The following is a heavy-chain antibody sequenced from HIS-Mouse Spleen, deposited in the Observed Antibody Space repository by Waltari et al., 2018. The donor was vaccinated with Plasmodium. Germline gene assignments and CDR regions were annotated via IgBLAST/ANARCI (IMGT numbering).Heavy chain of an antibody. J-gene: IGHJ4*02. CDR3: ARYKYAAGLYYFDY. CDR1: GGSISSYY. V-gene: IGHV4-59*08. D-gene: IGHD6-13*01. CDR2: IYYSGST. Sequence: QVQLQESGPGLVKPSETLSLTCTVSGGSISSYYWSWIRQPPGKGLEWIGYIYYSGSTNYNPSLKSRVTISVDTSKNQFSLKLSSVTAADTAVYYCARYKYAAGLYYFDYWGQGTLVTVSS.